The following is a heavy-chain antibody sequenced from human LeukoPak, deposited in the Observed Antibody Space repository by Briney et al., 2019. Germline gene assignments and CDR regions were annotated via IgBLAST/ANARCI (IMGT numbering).Heavy chain of an antibody. CDR2: ISYDGSNK. D-gene: IGHD5-18*01. CDR3: AKDLYSYGYDYFDY. CDR1: GFTFSTYG. J-gene: IGHJ4*02. Sequence: PGRSLRLPCAASGFTFSTYGMHWVRQAPGKGLEWVAVISYDGSNKYYADSVKGRFTISRDNSKNTLYLQMNSLRAEDTAVYYCAKDLYSYGYDYFDYWGQGTLVTVSS. V-gene: IGHV3-30*18.